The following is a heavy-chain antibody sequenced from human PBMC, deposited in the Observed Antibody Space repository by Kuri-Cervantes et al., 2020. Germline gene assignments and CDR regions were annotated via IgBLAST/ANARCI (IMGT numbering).Heavy chain of an antibody. CDR2: ISYDGSNK. Sequence: GESLKIFCAASGFTFSSYAMHWVRQAPGKGLEWVAVISYDGSNKYYADSVKGRFTISRDNSKSTLYLQMISLRAEDTAVYYCARSGYTASSGDGSGSYYSKNPHDYWGQGTLVTVSS. CDR1: GFTFSSYA. CDR3: ARSGYTASSGDGSGSYYSKNPHDY. D-gene: IGHD3-10*01. V-gene: IGHV3-30*07. J-gene: IGHJ4*02.